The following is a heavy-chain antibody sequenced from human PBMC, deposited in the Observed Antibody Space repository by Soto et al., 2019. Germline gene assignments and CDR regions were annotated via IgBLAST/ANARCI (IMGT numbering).Heavy chain of an antibody. Sequence: QVQLVQSGAEVKKPGASVKVSCKPSGHSFSAYYMHWVRQAPGQGLEWMGWINPNSSETKYAQKFQGRVTMTRDRSIRTVYMELSSLRSDETAVYSCARALTRFLDWIPENYYYGMDVWGQGTTVTVSS. CDR2: INPNSSET. J-gene: IGHJ6*02. V-gene: IGHV1-2*02. D-gene: IGHD3-3*01. CDR1: GHSFSAYY. CDR3: ARALTRFLDWIPENYYYGMDV.